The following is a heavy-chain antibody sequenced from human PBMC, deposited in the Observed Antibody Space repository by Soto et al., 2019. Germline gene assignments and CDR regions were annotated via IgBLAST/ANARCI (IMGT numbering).Heavy chain of an antibody. CDR2: ISSSSGTI. J-gene: IGHJ6*02. Sequence: EVQLVESGGGLVQPGGSLRLSCVASGFTFRSYSLNWVRQAPGKGLEWVSYISSSSGTIYYADSVKGRFTISRDNAENSLYLQMNSLRDDDTAVYYWAREDPWSANADDMDVWGQGTTVTVSS. V-gene: IGHV3-48*02. CDR1: GFTFRSYS. D-gene: IGHD3-3*01. CDR3: AREDPWSANADDMDV.